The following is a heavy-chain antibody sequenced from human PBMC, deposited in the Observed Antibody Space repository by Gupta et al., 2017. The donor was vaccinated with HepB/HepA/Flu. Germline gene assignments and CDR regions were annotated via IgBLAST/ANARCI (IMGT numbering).Heavy chain of an antibody. J-gene: IGHJ4*02. CDR1: GFSLITNGVG. CDR2: IYWDDDE. CDR3: AHRELGPTREYFDY. D-gene: IGHD7-27*01. Sequence: QITLKESGPTLVKPTETLTLTCTFSGFSLITNGVGVGWFRQPPGKALEWLALIYWDDDERHSPSLRTRRSITKDTAKNQVVLTMTNMDPMDTATEDCAHRELGPTREYFDYWGQGSRGTVSS. V-gene: IGHV2-5*02.